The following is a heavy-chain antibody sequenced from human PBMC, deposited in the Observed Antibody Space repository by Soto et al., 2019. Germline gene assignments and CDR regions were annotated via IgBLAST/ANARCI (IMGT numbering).Heavy chain of an antibody. V-gene: IGHV3-23*01. CDR2: ITNSGRST. D-gene: IGHD6-19*01. CDR3: AKRGAYNSGWVGDIDY. J-gene: IGHJ4*01. Sequence: EVQLLESGGGLVQPGGSLRLSCAASGFTFSNYAMSWVRQAPGKGLEWVSSITNSGRSTYYADSVKGRFTISRDNSKNTLYLQMNSLRADDTAVYYCAKRGAYNSGWVGDIDYWGPGTLVTVSS. CDR1: GFTFSNYA.